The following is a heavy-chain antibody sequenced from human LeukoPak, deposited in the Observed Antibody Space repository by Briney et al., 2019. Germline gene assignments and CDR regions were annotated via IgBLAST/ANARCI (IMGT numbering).Heavy chain of an antibody. Sequence: SGRTLVKPTQTLTLTCTFSGFSLSTSGVGVGWIRQPPGKALQWLALIYWDDDQRYSPSLKSRLTITTATSQNPLVLRVTTTDPVDTATYYCAHRPDGDCHFDYWGQGTLVTVSS. CDR2: IYWDDDQ. CDR1: GFSLSTSGVG. D-gene: IGHD2-21*02. CDR3: AHRPDGDCHFDY. V-gene: IGHV2-5*02. J-gene: IGHJ4*02.